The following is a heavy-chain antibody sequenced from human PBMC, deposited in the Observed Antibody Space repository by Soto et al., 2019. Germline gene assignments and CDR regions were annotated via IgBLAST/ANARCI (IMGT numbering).Heavy chain of an antibody. Sequence: PGGSLRLSCAASGFTFSSYGMHWVRQAPGKGLEWVAVISYDGSNKYYADSVKGRFTISRDNSKNTLYLQMNSLRAEDTAVYYCXKDLGVLDAYYYYGMDVWGQGTTVTVSS. V-gene: IGHV3-30*18. CDR2: ISYDGSNK. CDR1: GFTFSSYG. J-gene: IGHJ6*02. CDR3: XKDLGVLDAYYYYGMDV. D-gene: IGHD3-3*01.